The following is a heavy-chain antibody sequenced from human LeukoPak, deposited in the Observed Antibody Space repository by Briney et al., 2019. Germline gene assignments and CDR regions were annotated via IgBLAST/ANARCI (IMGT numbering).Heavy chain of an antibody. CDR1: GGSRSSGIYY. CDR2: VYYSGST. D-gene: IGHD3-16*01. V-gene: IGHV4-61*01. CDR3: ARVLDLSKRGLDAFDI. J-gene: IGHJ3*02. Sequence: SETLSLTCTVSGGSRSSGIYYWSWIRQPPGKGLEWIGYVYYSGSTNYNPSLKSRVTISVDTSKKQFSLKLSSAIAADTAVYYCARVLDLSKRGLDAFDIWGQGTMVTVSS.